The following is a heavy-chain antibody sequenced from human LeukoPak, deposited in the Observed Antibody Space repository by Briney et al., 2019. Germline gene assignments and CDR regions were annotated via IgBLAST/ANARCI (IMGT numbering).Heavy chain of an antibody. J-gene: IGHJ5*02. V-gene: IGHV3-74*01. CDR1: VFPYSSYW. CDR3: AHSAAAARDWFDP. D-gene: IGHD6-13*01. CDR2: INSDGSST. Sequence: GGSLRLSRAASVFPYSSYWKHCVPHAPGRGRVCVSRINSDGSSTSYADSVKGRFTISRDNAKNTLYLQMNSLRAEDTAVYYCAHSAAAARDWFDPWGQGSLVTVSS.